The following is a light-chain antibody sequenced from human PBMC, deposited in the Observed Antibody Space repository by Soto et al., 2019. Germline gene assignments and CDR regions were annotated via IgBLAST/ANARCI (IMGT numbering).Light chain of an antibody. CDR3: GTWDSSLSAGV. J-gene: IGLJ2*01. CDR2: DNN. Sequence: QSVLTQPPSVSAAPGQKVTISCSGSSSNIGNNYVSWYQQLPGTAPKLLIYDNNKRPSGIPDRFSGSKSGTSATLGITGLQTGDXADYYCGTWDSSLSAGVFGGGTQLTVL. V-gene: IGLV1-51*01. CDR1: SSNIGNNY.